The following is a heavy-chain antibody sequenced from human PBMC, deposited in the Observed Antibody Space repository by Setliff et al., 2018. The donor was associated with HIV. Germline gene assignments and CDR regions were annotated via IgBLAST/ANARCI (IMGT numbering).Heavy chain of an antibody. J-gene: IGHJ4*02. CDR3: ARAVQLGYFDY. V-gene: IGHV4-39*07. CDR2: IYYSGST. Sequence: ETLSLTCTVSGGSISSSSYYWGWIRQPPGKGLEWIGSIYYSGSTYYYPSLKSRVTISVDTSKNQFSLKLSSVTAADTAVYYCARAVQLGYFDYWGQGTLVTVSS. CDR1: GGSISSSSYY. D-gene: IGHD6-6*01.